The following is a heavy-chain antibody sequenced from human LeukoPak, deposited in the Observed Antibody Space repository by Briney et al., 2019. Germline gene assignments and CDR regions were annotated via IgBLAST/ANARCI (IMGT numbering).Heavy chain of an antibody. D-gene: IGHD3-10*01. CDR2: IKSNSDGGTT. CDR1: GFTFTDTW. CDR3: TTVHGAGPVNFDH. Sequence: PGGSLRLSCTASGFTFTDTWMTWVRQAPGKGLEWVGCIKSNSDGGTTDYAVPVKGRFSISRDDSKSTLYLQIYSLKTEDTAVYYCTTVHGAGPVNFDHWGQGSLVTVSS. V-gene: IGHV3-15*01. J-gene: IGHJ4*02.